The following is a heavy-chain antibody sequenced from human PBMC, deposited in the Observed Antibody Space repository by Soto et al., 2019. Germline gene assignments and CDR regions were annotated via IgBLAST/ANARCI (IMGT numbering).Heavy chain of an antibody. CDR2: IYYNGSA. Sequence: TLSLTCTVSGGSISSSSYYWSWIRQPPGEGLEWIGYIYYNGSAYYNPSLMSRVTMSVDTSKNEFSLNLNSVTAADTAVYLCAIVLRRYRYGSGQVYCGQGTLVTVSA. J-gene: IGHJ4*02. V-gene: IGHV4-30-4*01. CDR1: GGSISSSSYY. CDR3: AIVLRRYRYGSGQVY. D-gene: IGHD5-18*01.